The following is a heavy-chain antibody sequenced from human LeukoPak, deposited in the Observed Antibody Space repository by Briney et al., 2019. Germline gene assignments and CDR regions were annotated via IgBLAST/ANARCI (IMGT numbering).Heavy chain of an antibody. V-gene: IGHV3-11*01. CDR1: GFTFSDYY. Sequence: GGSLRFSCAAYGFTFSDYYMGWLRQAPGMGLVWVSYISSSGSTIYYADSVKVRFTISRDNAKNSLYLQKNSLRAEDTAVYYCARGDYYDSSRLDAFDIWGQGTMVTVSS. CDR2: ISSSGSTI. CDR3: ARGDYYDSSRLDAFDI. D-gene: IGHD3-22*01. J-gene: IGHJ3*02.